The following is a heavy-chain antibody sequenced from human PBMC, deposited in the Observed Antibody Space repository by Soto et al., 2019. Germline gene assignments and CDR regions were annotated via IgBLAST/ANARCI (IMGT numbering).Heavy chain of an antibody. D-gene: IGHD2-8*02. CDR3: ARQASYWHGGGGWFDP. CDR1: GSTFSAYD. J-gene: IGHJ5*02. V-gene: IGHV3-13*01. Sequence: EVQLVESGGGLVQPGGSLRLSCAASGSTFSAYDMHWVRQPTGKGLEWVSAIGTQHDTYYPDSVKGRFTISRENAKNSLYLQMNSLRTGDTAVYYCARQASYWHGGGGWFDPWGQGTLVTVSS. CDR2: IGTQHDT.